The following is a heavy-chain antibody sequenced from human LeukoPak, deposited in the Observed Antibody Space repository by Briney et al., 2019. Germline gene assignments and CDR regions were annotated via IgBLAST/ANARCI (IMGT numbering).Heavy chain of an antibody. J-gene: IGHJ3*02. CDR3: ARDSDYDSSGYSHWGAFDI. Sequence: GGSLRLSCAASGFTVSSNYMSWVRQAPGKGLEWVSVIYSGGSTYYADSVKGRFTISRDNSKNTLYLQMNSLRAEDTAVYYCARDSDYDSSGYSHWGAFDIWGQGTMVTVSS. V-gene: IGHV3-66*01. CDR1: GFTVSSNY. CDR2: IYSGGST. D-gene: IGHD3-22*01.